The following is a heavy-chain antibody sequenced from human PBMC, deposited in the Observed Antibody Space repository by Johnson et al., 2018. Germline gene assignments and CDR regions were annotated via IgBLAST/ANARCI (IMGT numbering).Heavy chain of an antibody. J-gene: IGHJ3*01. V-gene: IGHV3-11*01. Sequence: QVRLVESGGGLVKPGGSLRLSCAASGFTLSDYYMRWIRQAPGKGLEWVSYISSSGSTIYYAASVTGRFTISRDNAKNSLYLQMNSLRAEDAAVYYSARARTYYYDSSGYYSFWGQGTMVTVSS. CDR2: ISSSGSTI. CDR3: ARARTYYYDSSGYYSF. CDR1: GFTLSDYY. D-gene: IGHD3-22*01.